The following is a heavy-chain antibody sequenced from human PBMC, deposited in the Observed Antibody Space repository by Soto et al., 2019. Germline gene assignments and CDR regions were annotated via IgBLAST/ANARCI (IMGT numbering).Heavy chain of an antibody. Sequence: QVQLVQSGAEVKKPGSSVKVSCKASGGTFSSYAISWVRQAPGQGLEWMGGIIPIFGTANYAQKFQGRVTITADESTSTDHMELSSLRSEDKAVYYCARWAGDYDILTGYYGDWFDPWGQGTLVTVSS. CDR1: GGTFSSYA. V-gene: IGHV1-69*01. J-gene: IGHJ5*02. CDR2: IIPIFGTA. CDR3: ARWAGDYDILTGYYGDWFDP. D-gene: IGHD3-9*01.